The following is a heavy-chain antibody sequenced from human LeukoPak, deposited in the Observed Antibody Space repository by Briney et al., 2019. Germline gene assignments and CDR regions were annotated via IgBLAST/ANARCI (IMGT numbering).Heavy chain of an antibody. J-gene: IGHJ6*02. Sequence: SVKVSCKASGGTFSSYVISWVRQAPGEGLEWMGGIIPIFGTANYAQKFQGRVTITADESTSTAYMELSSLRSEDTAVYYCARDQVYYYGMDVWGQGTTVTVSS. CDR2: IIPIFGTA. CDR1: GGTFSSYV. CDR3: ARDQVYYYGMDV. V-gene: IGHV1-69*01.